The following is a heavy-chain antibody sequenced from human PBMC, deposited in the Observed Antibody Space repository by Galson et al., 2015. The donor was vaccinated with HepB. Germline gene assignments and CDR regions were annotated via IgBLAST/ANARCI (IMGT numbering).Heavy chain of an antibody. V-gene: IGHV1-69*13. CDR3: ARSRYCSSISCYSNYYYGMDV. J-gene: IGHJ6*02. Sequence: SVKVSCKASGGTFSSYAIGWVRQAPGQGLEWMGGIIPIFGIANYAQKFQGRVTITADESTSTAYMELSSLRSEDTAVFYCARSRYCSSISCYSNYYYGMDVWGQGTTVTVSS. CDR1: GGTFSSYA. CDR2: IIPIFGIA. D-gene: IGHD2-2*01.